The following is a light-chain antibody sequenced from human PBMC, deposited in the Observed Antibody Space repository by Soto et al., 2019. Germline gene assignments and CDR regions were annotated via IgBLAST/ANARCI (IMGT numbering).Light chain of an antibody. J-gene: IGLJ1*01. CDR3: SSYTTSYFYV. CDR2: EVE. Sequence: QSVLTQPASVSGSPGQSITISCTGSGRDIGAYNYVSWYQQHPGKARKLIIYEVENRPSGVSNRFSTFKSAFTASLTISGLQAEDEADYYCSSYTTSYFYVFGPGTKVT. CDR1: GRDIGAYNY. V-gene: IGLV2-14*01.